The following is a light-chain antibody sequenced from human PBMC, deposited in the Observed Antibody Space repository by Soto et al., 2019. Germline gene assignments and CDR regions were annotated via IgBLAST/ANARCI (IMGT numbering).Light chain of an antibody. Sequence: QSALTQPASVSGSPGQSITISCTGTSSDVGTYNLVAWYQQHPGKAPKVMIYEVTNRPSGVSTRFSGSKSGNTASLTISGLQAEDEADYYCSSHTTSSSLGVFGGGTKLTVL. V-gene: IGLV2-14*02. CDR1: SSDVGTYNL. CDR3: SSHTTSSSLGV. J-gene: IGLJ2*01. CDR2: EVT.